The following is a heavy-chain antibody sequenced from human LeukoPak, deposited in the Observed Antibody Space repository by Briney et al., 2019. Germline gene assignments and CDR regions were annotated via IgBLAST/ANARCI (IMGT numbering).Heavy chain of an antibody. J-gene: IGHJ4*02. CDR3: ARGPQWLASFDY. V-gene: IGHV1-2*02. Sequence: ASVKVSCKASGYTFTGYYMHWVRQAPGQGREWMGWINPNSGGTNYAQKFQGRVTMTRDTSISTAYMELSRLRSDDTAVYYCARGPQWLASFDYWGQGTLVTVSS. CDR1: GYTFTGYY. CDR2: INPNSGGT. D-gene: IGHD6-19*01.